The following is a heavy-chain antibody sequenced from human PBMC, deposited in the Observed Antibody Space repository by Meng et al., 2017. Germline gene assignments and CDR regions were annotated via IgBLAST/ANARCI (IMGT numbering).Heavy chain of an antibody. CDR1: GFTFSSYE. J-gene: IGHJ6*02. CDR3: ARTRWDYYDSSGYYQDYYGMDV. CDR2: ISSSGSTI. D-gene: IGHD3-22*01. V-gene: IGHV3-48*03. Sequence: GESLKISCAASGFTFSSYEMNWVRQAPGKGLEWVSYISSSGSTIYYADSVKGRFTISRDNAKNSLYLQMNSLRAEDTAVYYCARTRWDYYDSSGYYQDYYGMDVWGQGTTVTVSS.